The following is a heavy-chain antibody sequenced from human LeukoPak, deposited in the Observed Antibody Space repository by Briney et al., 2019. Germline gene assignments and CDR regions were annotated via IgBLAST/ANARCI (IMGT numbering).Heavy chain of an antibody. CDR1: GGSFSGYY. CDR2: INHSGST. J-gene: IGHJ4*02. CDR3: ASLGYCSSTSCYDY. Sequence: SETLSLTCAVYGGSFSGYYWSWIRQPPGKGLEWIGEINHSGSTNYNPSLKSRVTISVDTSKNQFSLKLSSVTAADTAVYYCASLGYCSSTSCYDYWGQGTLITVSS. D-gene: IGHD2-2*01. V-gene: IGHV4-34*01.